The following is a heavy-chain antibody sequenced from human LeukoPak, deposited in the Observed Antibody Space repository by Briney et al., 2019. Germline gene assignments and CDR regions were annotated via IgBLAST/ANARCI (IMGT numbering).Heavy chain of an antibody. CDR1: GFTVSSNY. V-gene: IGHV3-43*02. J-gene: IGHJ4*02. Sequence: GGSLILSCAASGFTVSSNYMSWVRQAPGKGLEWVSLISGDGGSTFYADSVTGRFTISRDSSKNSLYLQLNSLRAEDTALYFCAKDIVELATIAFDHWGQGTLVTVSS. CDR3: AKDIVELATIAFDH. CDR2: ISGDGGST. D-gene: IGHD5-24*01.